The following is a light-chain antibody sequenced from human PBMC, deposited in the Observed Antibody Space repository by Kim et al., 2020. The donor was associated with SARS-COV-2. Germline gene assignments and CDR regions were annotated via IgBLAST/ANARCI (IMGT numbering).Light chain of an antibody. CDR2: GTS. V-gene: IGKV3-20*01. Sequence: LSPGERATPACTASQRVDSSSIAWYQQKPGQAPRLLIFGTSNRATGIPDRFSGSGSGTDFTLTISRVEPEDVAVFYCQHYASSSYTFGQGTKLEI. CDR1: QRVDSSS. J-gene: IGKJ2*01. CDR3: QHYASSSYT.